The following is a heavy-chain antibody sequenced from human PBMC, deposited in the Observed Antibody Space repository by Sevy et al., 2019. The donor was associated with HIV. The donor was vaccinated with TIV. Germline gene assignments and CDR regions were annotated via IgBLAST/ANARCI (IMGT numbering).Heavy chain of an antibody. Sequence: ASVKVSCKASGYTFSSYRITWVRQAPGQGPEWIGGISAHNGDTNYGQKLQGRVTMTADTSTSTVYMDLRSLRSDDTAVYYRARAYCSSGRCYSLAYWGQGTLVTVSS. CDR2: ISAHNGDT. V-gene: IGHV1-18*01. CDR1: GYTFSSYR. CDR3: ARAYCSSGRCYSLAY. J-gene: IGHJ4*02. D-gene: IGHD2-2*01.